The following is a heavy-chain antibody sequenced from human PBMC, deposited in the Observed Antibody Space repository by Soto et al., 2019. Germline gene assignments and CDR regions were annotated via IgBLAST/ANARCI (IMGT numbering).Heavy chain of an antibody. V-gene: IGHV3-11*01. J-gene: IGHJ4*02. CDR2: ISSSGSTI. D-gene: IGHD6-19*01. CDR3: ARSYSSGWFRTFGY. Sequence: PGGSLRLSCAASGFTFSDYYMSWIRQAPGKGLEWVSYISSSGSTIYYADSVKGRFTISRDNAKNSLYLQMNSLRAEDTAVYYCARSYSSGWFRTFGYWGQGTLVTVSS. CDR1: GFTFSDYY.